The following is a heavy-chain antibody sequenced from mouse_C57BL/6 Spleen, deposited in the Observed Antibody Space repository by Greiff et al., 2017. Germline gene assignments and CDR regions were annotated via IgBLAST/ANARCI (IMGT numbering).Heavy chain of an antibody. CDR3: ARGRSNFYAMDY. CDR1: GFTFSSYA. CDR2: ISDGGSYT. V-gene: IGHV5-4*01. D-gene: IGHD2-5*01. J-gene: IGHJ4*01. Sequence: EVQLQESGGGLVKPGGSLKLSCAASGFTFSSYAMSWVRQTPEKRLEWVATISDGGSYTYYPDNVKGRFTISRDNAKNNLYLQMSHLKSEDTAMYYCARGRSNFYAMDYWGQGTSVTVSS.